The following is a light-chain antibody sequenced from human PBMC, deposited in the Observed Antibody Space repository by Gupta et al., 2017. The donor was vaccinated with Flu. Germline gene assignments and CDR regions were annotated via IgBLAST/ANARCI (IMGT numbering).Light chain of an antibody. Sequence: YELTQPPPPSVYPGQTARITCSGEPLPEEYVYRYQQKPGQAPVLVIYKDRDRPPGIPDRFSGSNSGTTVTLTISGVQAEDEAEYYCQSADRSGTYWVFGGGTKLTVL. V-gene: IGLV3-25*02. CDR1: PLPEEY. J-gene: IGLJ3*02. CDR3: QSADRSGTYWV. CDR2: KDR.